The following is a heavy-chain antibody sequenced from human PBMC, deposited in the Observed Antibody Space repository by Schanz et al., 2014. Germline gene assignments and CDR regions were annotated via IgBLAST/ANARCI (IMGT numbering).Heavy chain of an antibody. J-gene: IGHJ4*02. CDR3: ASSGAGYSSSWDFDY. Sequence: QVQLVQSGAEVKKPGSSVKVSCKASGGTFSSYTISWVRQAPGQGLEWMGRIISILGIANYAQKFQGRVTITADKSTFTAYMDVSSLRSEDTAVHYCASSGAGYSSSWDFDYWGQGTLVTVSS. D-gene: IGHD6-13*01. V-gene: IGHV1-69*02. CDR2: IISILGIA. CDR1: GGTFSSYT.